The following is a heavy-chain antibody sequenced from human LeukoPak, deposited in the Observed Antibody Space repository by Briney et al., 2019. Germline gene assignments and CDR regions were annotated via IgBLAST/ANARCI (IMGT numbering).Heavy chain of an antibody. J-gene: IGHJ4*02. V-gene: IGHV3-33*01. CDR3: AREWGRIAVAGGLGY. CDR2: IWYDGHTK. Sequence: PGRSLSLSCAVSGFTFSNYGMHWVRQAPGKGLEWLTLIWYDGHTKFYADSVKGRFTVSRDNSKNTLYLQMDNLRDEDTAVYYCAREWGRIAVAGGLGYWGQGTLVTVSS. CDR1: GFTFSNYG. D-gene: IGHD6-19*01.